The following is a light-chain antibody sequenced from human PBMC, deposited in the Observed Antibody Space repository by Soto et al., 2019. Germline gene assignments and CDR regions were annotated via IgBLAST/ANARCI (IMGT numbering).Light chain of an antibody. CDR1: QSVSSY. J-gene: IGKJ5*01. CDR3: QQRSNWPPSIT. Sequence: EIVLTQSPATLSLSPGERATLSCRASQSVSSYLAWYQQNPGQAPRLLIYDASNRATGIPARFSGSGSGTDFTLTISSLEPEDFAVYYCQQRSNWPPSITFGQGTRLEI. V-gene: IGKV3-11*01. CDR2: DAS.